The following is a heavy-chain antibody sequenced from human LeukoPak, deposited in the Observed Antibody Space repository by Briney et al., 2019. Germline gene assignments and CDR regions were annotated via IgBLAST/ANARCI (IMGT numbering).Heavy chain of an antibody. CDR1: GFTFDDYA. CDR2: ISWNSGSI. J-gene: IGHJ4*02. D-gene: IGHD1-26*01. Sequence: GGSLRLSCAASGFTFDDYAMHWVRQAPGKGLEWVSGISWNSGSIGYADSVKGRFTISRDNAKNSLYLQMNSLRDEDTAVYYCARRSGSYWDWGQGTLVTVSS. V-gene: IGHV3-9*01. CDR3: ARRSGSYWD.